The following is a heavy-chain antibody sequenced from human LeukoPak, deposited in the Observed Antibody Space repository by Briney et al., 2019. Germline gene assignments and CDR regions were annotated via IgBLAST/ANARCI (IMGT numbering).Heavy chain of an antibody. Sequence: GGPLSLPCAPSGLPFSSYVISWFGKVPGKGLEWVSTISGSGGSTYYADSVKGRFTISRDNSKNTLYLQMNSLRAEDTAVYYCALGDAFDIWGQGTMVTVSS. CDR1: GLPFSSYV. CDR3: ALGDAFDI. J-gene: IGHJ3*02. V-gene: IGHV3-23*01. CDR2: ISGSGGST. D-gene: IGHD7-27*01.